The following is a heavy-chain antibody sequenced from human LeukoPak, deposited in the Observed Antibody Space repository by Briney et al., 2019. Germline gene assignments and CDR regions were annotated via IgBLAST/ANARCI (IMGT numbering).Heavy chain of an antibody. D-gene: IGHD1-1*01. CDR1: GYSISSGYY. V-gene: IGHV4-38-2*02. CDR2: IYHSGST. J-gene: IGHJ5*02. Sequence: SETLSLTCTVSGYSISSGYYWGWIRQPPGKGLEWIGSIYHSGSTYYNPSLKSRVTMSVDTSKNQLSLKLASVTAADTAVYYCARSGRVGMTTMKTFDPWGQGTLVTVSS. CDR3: ARSGRVGMTTMKTFDP.